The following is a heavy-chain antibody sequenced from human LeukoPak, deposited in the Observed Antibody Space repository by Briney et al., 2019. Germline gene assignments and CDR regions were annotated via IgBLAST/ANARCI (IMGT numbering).Heavy chain of an antibody. D-gene: IGHD3-9*01. CDR3: ARNYDILTGYYKALRY. CDR2: FDPEDGET. V-gene: IGHV1-24*01. CDR1: GYTLTELS. Sequence: GASVKVSCKVSGYTLTELSMHWVRQAPGKGLEWMGGFDPEDGETIYAQKFQGRVTMTEDTSTDTAYMELSSLRSEDTAVYYCARNYDILTGYYKALRYWGQGTLVTVSS. J-gene: IGHJ4*02.